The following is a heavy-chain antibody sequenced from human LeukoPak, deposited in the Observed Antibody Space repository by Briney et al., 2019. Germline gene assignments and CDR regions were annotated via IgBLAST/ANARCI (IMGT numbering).Heavy chain of an antibody. CDR3: AKDSIAVAGNVDY. J-gene: IGHJ4*02. Sequence: GGSLRLSCAASGFTFDDYAMHWVRQAPGKGLEWVSGISWNSGSIGYADSVKGRFTISRDNAKSSLYLQMNSLRAEDTALYYCAKDSIAVAGNVDYWGQGTLVTVSS. CDR2: ISWNSGSI. V-gene: IGHV3-9*01. D-gene: IGHD6-19*01. CDR1: GFTFDDYA.